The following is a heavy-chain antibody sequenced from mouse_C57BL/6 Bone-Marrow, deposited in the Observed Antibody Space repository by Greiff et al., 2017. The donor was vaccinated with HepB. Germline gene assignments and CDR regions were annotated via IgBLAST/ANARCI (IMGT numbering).Heavy chain of an antibody. D-gene: IGHD1-1*01. CDR1: GYTFTSYW. CDR2: IDPSDSET. CDR3: ARSPPITTVVGPYFDY. Sequence: QVQLQQPGAELVRPGSSVKLSCKASGYTFTSYWMHWVKQRPIQGLEWIGNIDPSDSETHYNQKFKDKATLTVDKSSSTAYMQLSSLTSEDSAVYYCARSPPITTVVGPYFDYWGQGTTLTVS. V-gene: IGHV1-52*01. J-gene: IGHJ2*01.